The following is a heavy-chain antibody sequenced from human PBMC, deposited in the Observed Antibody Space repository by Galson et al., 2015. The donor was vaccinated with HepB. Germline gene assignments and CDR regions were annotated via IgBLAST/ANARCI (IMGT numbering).Heavy chain of an antibody. J-gene: IGHJ4*02. Sequence: SLRLSCAASGYTFSSYSMNWVRQAPGKGLEWVSSISSSSSYIYYADSVKGRFTISRDNAKNSLYLQMNSLRAEDTAVYYCGVGVLRFLEWLGDNFDYWGQGTLVTVSS. D-gene: IGHD3-3*01. CDR3: GVGVLRFLEWLGDNFDY. CDR2: ISSSSSYI. V-gene: IGHV3-21*01. CDR1: GYTFSSYS.